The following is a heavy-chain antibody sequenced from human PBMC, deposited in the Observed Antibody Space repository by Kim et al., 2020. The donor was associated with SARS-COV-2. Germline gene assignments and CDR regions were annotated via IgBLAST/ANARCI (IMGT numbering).Heavy chain of an antibody. CDR1: GFTFSSYA. Sequence: GGSLRLSCAASGFTFSSYAMHWVRQAPGKGLEWVAVISYDGSNKYYADSVKGRFTISRDNSKNTLYLQMNSLRAEDTAVYYCARDPYGSGSSLAFDIWGHGTMVTVSS. CDR3: ARDPYGSGSSLAFDI. CDR2: ISYDGSNK. J-gene: IGHJ3*02. D-gene: IGHD3-10*01. V-gene: IGHV3-30*04.